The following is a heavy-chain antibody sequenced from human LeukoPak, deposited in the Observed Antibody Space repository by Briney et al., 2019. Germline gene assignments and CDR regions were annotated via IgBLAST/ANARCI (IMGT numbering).Heavy chain of an antibody. CDR2: IYYSGST. V-gene: IGHV4-59*12. CDR3: ARVMGIVVVITPTEAFDI. Sequence: SETLSLTCTVSGGSISSYYWSWIRQPPGKGLEWIGYIYYSGSTNYNPSLKSRVTISLDTSKNQFSLRLSSVTAADTAVYYCARVMGIVVVITPTEAFDIWGQGTMVTVSS. CDR1: GGSISSYY. D-gene: IGHD3-22*01. J-gene: IGHJ3*02.